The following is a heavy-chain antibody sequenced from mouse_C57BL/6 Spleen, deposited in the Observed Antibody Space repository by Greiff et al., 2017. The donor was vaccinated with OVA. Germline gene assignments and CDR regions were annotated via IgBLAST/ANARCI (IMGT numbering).Heavy chain of an antibody. CDR1: GFTFSNYW. CDR3: TVYDGYYDGYFDV. V-gene: IGHV6-3*01. J-gene: IGHJ1*03. Sequence: EVKVVESGGGLVQPGGSMKLSCVASGFTFSNYWMNWVRQSPEKGLEWVAQIRLKSDNDATHYAESVKGRFTISRDDSKSSVYLQMNNLRAEDTGIYYCTVYDGYYDGYFDVWGTGTTVTVSS. CDR2: IRLKSDNDAT. D-gene: IGHD2-3*01.